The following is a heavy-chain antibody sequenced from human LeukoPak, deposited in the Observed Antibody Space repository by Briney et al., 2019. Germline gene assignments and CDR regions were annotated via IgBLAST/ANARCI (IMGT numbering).Heavy chain of an antibody. V-gene: IGHV4-39*01. CDR2: IVYSGST. CDR1: GGSISSSSYY. D-gene: IGHD3-16*01. Sequence: PSETLSLTCTVSGGSISSSSYYWGWIRQPLGKGLEWIGSIVYSGSTYYNPSLKSRVTISADTSENQFSLKLSSVTAADTAVYYCAKGQTWADDYGDHWGQGTLVTVSS. J-gene: IGHJ4*02. CDR3: AKGQTWADDYGDH.